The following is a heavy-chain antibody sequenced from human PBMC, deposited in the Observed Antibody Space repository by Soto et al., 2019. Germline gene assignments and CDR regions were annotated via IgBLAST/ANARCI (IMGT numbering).Heavy chain of an antibody. V-gene: IGHV3-20*04. CDR3: ARDRSDGVRYFDWFYSREYGMDV. D-gene: IGHD3-9*01. CDR1: GFTFDDYG. CDR2: INWNGGST. Sequence: EVQLVESGGGVVRPGGSLRLSCAASGFTFDDYGMSWVRQAPGKGLEWVSGINWNGGSTGYADSVKGRFTISRDNAKNSLYLQMNSLRAEDTALYYCARDRSDGVRYFDWFYSREYGMDVWGQGTTVTVSS. J-gene: IGHJ6*02.